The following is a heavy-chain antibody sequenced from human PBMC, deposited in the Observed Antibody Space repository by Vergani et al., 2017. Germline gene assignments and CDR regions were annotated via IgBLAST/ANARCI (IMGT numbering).Heavy chain of an antibody. D-gene: IGHD1-26*01. Sequence: EVQLVESGGGLVQPGGSLRLSCAASGFTFSSYWMSWVRQAPGKGLEWVANIKQDGSEKYYVDSVKGRFTISRDNAKNSLYLQMNSLRAEDTAVYYCARGRLGATHDAFDIWGQGTMVTVSS. V-gene: IGHV3-7*04. CDR2: IKQDGSEK. CDR3: ARGRLGATHDAFDI. CDR1: GFTFSSYW. J-gene: IGHJ3*02.